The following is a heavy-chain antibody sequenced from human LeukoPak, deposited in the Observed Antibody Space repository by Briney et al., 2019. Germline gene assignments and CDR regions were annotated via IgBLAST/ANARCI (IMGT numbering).Heavy chain of an antibody. Sequence: SETLSLTCTVSGGSISSYYWSWIRQPPGKGLEWIGYIYYSGSTNYNPSLKSRVTISVDTSKNQFSLKLSSVTAADTAVYYCARHQRGYSSGWYEGWFDPWGQGTLVTVSS. CDR2: IYYSGST. CDR1: GGSISSYY. D-gene: IGHD6-19*01. J-gene: IGHJ5*02. V-gene: IGHV4-59*08. CDR3: ARHQRGYSSGWYEGWFDP.